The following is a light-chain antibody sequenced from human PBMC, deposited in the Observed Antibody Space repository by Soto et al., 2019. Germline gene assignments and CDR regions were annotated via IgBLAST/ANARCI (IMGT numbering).Light chain of an antibody. V-gene: IGKV3-15*01. CDR1: QSVRSN. CDR2: GAS. CDR3: QQYNNWPPFT. J-gene: IGKJ5*01. Sequence: EIVMTPSPATLSVFPWEIATLSCRASQSVRSNRPSYQQNAGQPPTRLIHGASTRATCNPARCSGSGSGTEFTLPIRSLPSEDFAVYSCQQYNNWPPFTFGQGTRLEIK.